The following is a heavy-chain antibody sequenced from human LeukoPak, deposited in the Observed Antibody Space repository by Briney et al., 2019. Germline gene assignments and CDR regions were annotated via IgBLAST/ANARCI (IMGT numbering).Heavy chain of an antibody. CDR1: GFTFSSYS. V-gene: IGHV3-21*01. J-gene: IGHJ5*02. CDR2: ISSSSSYI. Sequence: PGGSLRLSCAASGFTFSSYSMNWVRQAPGKGLEWVSSISSSSSYIYYADSVKGRFTISRDNAKNSLYLQMNGLRAEDTAVYYCARELTFTIFGVVTYGWFDPWGQGTLVTVSS. D-gene: IGHD3-3*01. CDR3: ARELTFTIFGVVTYGWFDP.